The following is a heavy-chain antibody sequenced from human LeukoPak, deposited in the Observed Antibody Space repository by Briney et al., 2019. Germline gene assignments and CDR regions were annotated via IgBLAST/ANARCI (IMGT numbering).Heavy chain of an antibody. J-gene: IGHJ4*02. CDR3: ARVRLLEWTPGPFDY. D-gene: IGHD3-3*01. CDR1: GVSVSSGSYY. V-gene: IGHV4-61*01. CDR2: IYYSGST. Sequence: NTSETLSLTCTVSGVSVSSGSYYWSWIRQPPGKGLEWIGYIYYSGSTNYNPSLKSRVTISVDTSKNQFSLKLSSVTAADTAVYYCARVRLLEWTPGPFDYWGQGTLVTVSS.